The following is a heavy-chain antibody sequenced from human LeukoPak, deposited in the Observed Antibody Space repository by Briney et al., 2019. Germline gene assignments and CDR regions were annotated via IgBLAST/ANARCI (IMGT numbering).Heavy chain of an antibody. V-gene: IGHV1-24*01. CDR3: ALVGATTASIDY. Sequence: ASVKVSCKVTGYTLTELSMHWVRQAPGKGLEWMGGFDPEDGETIYAQKFQGRVTMTEDTSTDTAYMELSSLRSEDTAVYYCALVGATTASIDYWGQGTLVTVSS. J-gene: IGHJ4*02. CDR1: GYTLTELS. D-gene: IGHD1-26*01. CDR2: FDPEDGET.